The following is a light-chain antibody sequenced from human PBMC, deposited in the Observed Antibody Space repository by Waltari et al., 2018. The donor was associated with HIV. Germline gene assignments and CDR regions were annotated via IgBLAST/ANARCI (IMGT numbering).Light chain of an antibody. CDR3: QQYDSGPRGIT. V-gene: IGKV3-15*01. Sequence: EIVMTQSQPTLSVSPGQRVTLSCRAGHSIGAKVAGYQERPGQSPRLLIYEAATRPTGIPARFSGSGSGTAFSLTISSLQSEDVATYFCQQYDSGPRGITFGQGTMLEIK. J-gene: IGKJ2*01. CDR1: HSIGAK. CDR2: EAA.